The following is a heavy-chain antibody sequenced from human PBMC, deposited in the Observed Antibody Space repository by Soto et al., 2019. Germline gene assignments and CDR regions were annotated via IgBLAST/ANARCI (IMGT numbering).Heavy chain of an antibody. J-gene: IGHJ5*02. D-gene: IGHD2-2*01. Sequence: GGSLRLSCAASGFTFSYAMSWVRQAPGKGLEWVSAISGSGGSTYYADSVKGRFTISRDNSKNTLYLQMNSLRAEDTAVYYCAKDRCSSTSCYLFDPWGQGTLVTVSS. CDR3: AKDRCSSTSCYLFDP. CDR2: ISGSGGST. CDR1: GFTFSYA. V-gene: IGHV3-23*01.